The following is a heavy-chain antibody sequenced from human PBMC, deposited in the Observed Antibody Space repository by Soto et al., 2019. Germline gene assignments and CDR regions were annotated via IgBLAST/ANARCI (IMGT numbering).Heavy chain of an antibody. D-gene: IGHD3-3*01. CDR2: IDPSDSHT. CDR1: GYNFIRYW. J-gene: IGHJ3*01. V-gene: IGHV5-10-1*01. CDR3: ARQITTFGVVINAFNV. Sequence: LGESLKISCKVSGYNFIRYWITWVRQMPGKGLEWVGRIDPSDSHTFYSPSFQGHVTISVDKSTDTAYLQWSSLEASDTAIYYCARQITTFGVVINAFNVWGQGTMVTVSS.